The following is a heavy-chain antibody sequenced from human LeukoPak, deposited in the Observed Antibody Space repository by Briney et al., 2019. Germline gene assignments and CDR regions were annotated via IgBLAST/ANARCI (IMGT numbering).Heavy chain of an antibody. Sequence: ASVKVSCXASGYTFTVYYIHWVRQARGQGLECMAWINPNSGGTNYAQKFQGRVTMTRDTSISTAYMELNRLRSDDTAVYYCARGGSGSYFSWLDPWGQGTLVTVSS. D-gene: IGHD3-10*01. CDR1: GYTFTVYY. J-gene: IGHJ5*02. CDR3: ARGGSGSYFSWLDP. CDR2: INPNSGGT. V-gene: IGHV1-2*02.